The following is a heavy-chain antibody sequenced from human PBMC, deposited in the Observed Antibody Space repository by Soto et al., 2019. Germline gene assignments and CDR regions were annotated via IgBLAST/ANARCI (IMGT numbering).Heavy chain of an antibody. CDR3: AKQYCSSTSCYVDDAFDI. V-gene: IGHV3-21*01. Sequence: GSLRLSCAASGFTFSSYSMNWVRQAPGKGLEWVSSISSSSSYIYYAASVKGRFTISRDNAKNSPYLQMNSLRAEDTAVYYCAKQYCSSTSCYVDDAFDIWGQGTMVTVSS. CDR2: ISSSSSYI. CDR1: GFTFSSYS. J-gene: IGHJ3*02. D-gene: IGHD2-2*01.